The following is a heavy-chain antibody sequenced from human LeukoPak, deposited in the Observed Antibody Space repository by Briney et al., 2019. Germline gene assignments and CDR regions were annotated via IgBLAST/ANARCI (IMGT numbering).Heavy chain of an antibody. J-gene: IGHJ4*02. V-gene: IGHV3-30*18. Sequence: GRSLRLSCAASGFTFSSYGTHWVRQAPGKGLEWVAVISYDGSNKYYADSVKGRFTISRDNSKNTLYLQMNSLRAEDTAVYYCAKDLGARFIDYWGQGTLVTVSS. CDR1: GFTFSSYG. CDR3: AKDLGARFIDY. D-gene: IGHD3-3*01. CDR2: ISYDGSNK.